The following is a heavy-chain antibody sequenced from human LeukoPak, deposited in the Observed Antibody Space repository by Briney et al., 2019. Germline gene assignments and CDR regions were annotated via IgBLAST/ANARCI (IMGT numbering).Heavy chain of an antibody. CDR2: IYPGDSDT. D-gene: IGHD1-14*01. Sequence: GESLKISCKGSGYSFTSYWIGWVRQMPGKGLEWMGIIYPGDSDTRYSPSFQGQVTISADKSISTAYLQWSSLNTSDTAIYYCARHTDHYYFDYWGQGTLVTVSS. CDR3: ARHTDHYYFDY. CDR1: GYSFTSYW. J-gene: IGHJ4*02. V-gene: IGHV5-51*01.